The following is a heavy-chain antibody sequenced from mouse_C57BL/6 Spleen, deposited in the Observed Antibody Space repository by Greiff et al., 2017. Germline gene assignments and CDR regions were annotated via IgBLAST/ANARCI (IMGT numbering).Heavy chain of an antibody. V-gene: IGHV5-12*01. Sequence: EVQLVESGGGLVQPGGSLKLSCAASGFTFSDYYMYWVRQTPEKRLEWVAYISNGGGSTYYPDTVKGRFTITIDNATNTLYLQMSRLKSEDTAMYYGARPYDYDGAYWGKGTLVTVSA. D-gene: IGHD2-4*01. CDR3: ARPYDYDGAY. CDR1: GFTFSDYY. J-gene: IGHJ3*01. CDR2: ISNGGGST.